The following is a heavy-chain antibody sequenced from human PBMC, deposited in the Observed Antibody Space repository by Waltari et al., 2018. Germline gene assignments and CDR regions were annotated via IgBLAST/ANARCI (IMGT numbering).Heavy chain of an antibody. CDR3: ARITVTTPKYYFDF. Sequence: QVQLQESGPGLVKPSETLSLTCSVSGGSVSSGRHYWSWIRQPPGKGLEWIGFIYYSGSTNYNPSLKSRVTISVDMSKNQFSLKLTSVTAADTALYYCARITVTTPKYYFDFWGQGTLVTVSS. CDR2: IYYSGST. V-gene: IGHV4-61*01. J-gene: IGHJ4*02. D-gene: IGHD4-17*01. CDR1: GGSVSSGRHY.